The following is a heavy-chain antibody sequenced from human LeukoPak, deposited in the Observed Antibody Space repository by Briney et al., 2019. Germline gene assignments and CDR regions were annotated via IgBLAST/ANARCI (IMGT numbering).Heavy chain of an antibody. CDR1: GYIFTAYY. CDR2: INPNTGGT. CDR3: ARDLETNWNYDVAY. Sequence: GASVKVSCKASGYIFTAYYMYWVRQAPGQGLEWMGWINPNTGGTNYAQKFQGRVTMTRDTSISTAYMELNGLRSDDTAVYYCARDLETNWNYDVAYWGQGTLVTVSS. V-gene: IGHV1-2*02. J-gene: IGHJ4*02. D-gene: IGHD1-7*01.